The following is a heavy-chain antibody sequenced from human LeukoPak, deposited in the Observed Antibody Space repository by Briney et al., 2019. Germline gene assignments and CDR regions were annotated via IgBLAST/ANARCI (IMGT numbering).Heavy chain of an antibody. Sequence: EPSETLCLTSTVSSASISSYYWSWIRQPPGKGLEWIGYIYDSGSTRYTPSLKSRVTVSVDTSKNQFSLKLSSVTAADTAVYYCARHGQGIRSDYYYYGMDVWGGGTTVTVSS. CDR1: SASISSYY. J-gene: IGHJ6*04. D-gene: IGHD3-16*01. V-gene: IGHV4-59*08. CDR2: IYDSGST. CDR3: ARHGQGIRSDYYYYGMDV.